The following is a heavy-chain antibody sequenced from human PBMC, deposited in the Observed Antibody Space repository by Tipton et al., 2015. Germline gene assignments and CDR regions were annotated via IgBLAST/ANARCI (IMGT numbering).Heavy chain of an antibody. CDR2: IYYSGST. D-gene: IGHD3-22*01. V-gene: IGHV4-59*01. J-gene: IGHJ2*01. CDR3: ARNSYYYDSSGYYQVWYSDL. Sequence: GLVKPSETLSLTCSVSGDSIRNFHWTWIRQPPGKGLEWMGYIYYSGSTNYNPSLKSRVTISVDTSKNQFSLKLSSVTAADTAVYYCARNSYYYDSSGYYQVWYSDLWGRGTLVTVSS. CDR1: GDSIRNFH.